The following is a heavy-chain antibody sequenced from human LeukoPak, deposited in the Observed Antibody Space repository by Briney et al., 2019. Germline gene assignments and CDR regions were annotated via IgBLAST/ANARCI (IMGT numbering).Heavy chain of an antibody. V-gene: IGHV4-4*07. J-gene: IGHJ4*02. CDR3: ARFNRDLRSFDY. CDR1: GGSTSIYY. Sequence: PSETLSLTCTVSGGSTSIYYWTWIRQPAGKGLEWIGRIYTSGSTNYNPSLKSRVTMSVDTSKSQFSLKLSSVTAADTAVYFCARFNRDLRSFDYWGQGTLVTVSS. D-gene: IGHD1-14*01. CDR2: IYTSGST.